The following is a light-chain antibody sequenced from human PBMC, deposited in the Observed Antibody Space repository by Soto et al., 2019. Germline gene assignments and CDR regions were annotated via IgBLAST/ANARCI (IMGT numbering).Light chain of an antibody. Sequence: DIVMTQSPVTLSVSPGDRATLSCRASQSVGHNLAWFQQKPGQAPRLLIYGASAGATGIPDRFSGSGFRTEFTLTISSLQSEDLAVYYCQQYNNWPRTFGQGTKVEMK. CDR1: QSVGHN. J-gene: IGKJ1*01. CDR2: GAS. V-gene: IGKV3-15*01. CDR3: QQYNNWPRT.